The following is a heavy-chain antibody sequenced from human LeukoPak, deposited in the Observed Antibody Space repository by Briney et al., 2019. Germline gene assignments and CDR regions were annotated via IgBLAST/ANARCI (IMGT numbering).Heavy chain of an antibody. V-gene: IGHV3-7*01. D-gene: IGHD3-16*01. Sequence: GGSLRLSWAASGFTFSSYAMTWVRQAPGKGLEWVANIKQDGSEKYYVDSVKGRFTTSRDNAKNSLYLQMNSLRAEDTAVYYCASQIWGSYPGHYWGQGTLVTVSS. CDR1: GFTFSSYA. CDR2: IKQDGSEK. CDR3: ASQIWGSYPGHY. J-gene: IGHJ4*02.